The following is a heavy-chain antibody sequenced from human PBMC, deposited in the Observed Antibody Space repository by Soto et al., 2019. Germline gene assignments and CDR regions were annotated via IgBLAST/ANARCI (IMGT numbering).Heavy chain of an antibody. J-gene: IGHJ4*02. V-gene: IGHV3-23*01. Sequence: TGGSLRLSCATSGFTFSTYAMAWVRQVPGRGLQWVSTILPDETGFYTVSVKGRFTISRDNYRGIVYLQMNDLWVEDAAIYYCAKDRLPTSGQRFYFDSWGQGXLVTVYS. CDR3: AKDRLPTSGQRFYFDS. CDR2: ILPDETG. D-gene: IGHD2-15*01. CDR1: GFTFSTYA.